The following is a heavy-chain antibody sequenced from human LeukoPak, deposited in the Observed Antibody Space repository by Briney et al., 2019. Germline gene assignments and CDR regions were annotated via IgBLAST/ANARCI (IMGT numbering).Heavy chain of an antibody. CDR3: ARELDSSGGDWFDP. J-gene: IGHJ5*02. CDR1: GDSIGSYF. Sequence: PSETLSLTCTVSGDSIGSYFWSWIRQPPGKGLEWIGYIYYSGSTNYNPSLKSRVTISVDTSKNQFSLKLSSVTAADTAVYYCARELDSSGGDWFDPWGQGTLVTVSS. V-gene: IGHV4-59*01. D-gene: IGHD6-19*01. CDR2: IYYSGST.